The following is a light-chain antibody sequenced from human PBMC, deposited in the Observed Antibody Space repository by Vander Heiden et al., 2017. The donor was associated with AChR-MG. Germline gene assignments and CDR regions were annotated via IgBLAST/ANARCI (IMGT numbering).Light chain of an antibody. CDR3: SSYTSSSTYV. CDR1: SSDVGGYNS. CDR2: DVS. J-gene: IGLJ1*01. V-gene: IGLV2-14*01. Sequence: QSALTQPASVSGSPGQSITISCTGTSSDVGGYNSVSWYQQHPGKAPKLMMYDVSNRPSGVSNRFSGSKSGNTASLTISGLQAEDEADYYCSSYTSSSTYVFGTGTKVNVL.